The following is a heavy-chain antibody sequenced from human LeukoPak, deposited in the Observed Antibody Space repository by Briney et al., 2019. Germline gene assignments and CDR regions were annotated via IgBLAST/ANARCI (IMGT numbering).Heavy chain of an antibody. V-gene: IGHV1-69*05. CDR3: ARAGGSGYYYYYMDV. CDR1: GGTFSSYA. J-gene: IGHJ6*03. Sequence: SVKVSCKASGGTFSSYAISWVRQAPGQGLEWMGRIIPIFGTTNYAQKFQGRVTINTDESKSTAYMDLSSLRSEDTAVYYCARAGGSGYYYYYMDVWGKGTTVTVSS. D-gene: IGHD3-10*01. CDR2: IIPIFGTT.